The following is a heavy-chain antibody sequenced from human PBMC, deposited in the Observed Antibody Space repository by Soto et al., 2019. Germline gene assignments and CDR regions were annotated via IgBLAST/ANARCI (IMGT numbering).Heavy chain of an antibody. V-gene: IGHV1-69*01. D-gene: IGHD6-19*01. Sequence: QVQLVQSGAEVKKPGSPLKVSCKASGDSFSTYAINWVRQAPGQGLEWMGGIIPVFGRANYAQKFQGRVTITADESTSTAYMELNSLRSEDTALYYCARTLAFSSGWYFFGYWGQGTLVTVSS. CDR1: GDSFSTYA. CDR2: IIPVFGRA. CDR3: ARTLAFSSGWYFFGY. J-gene: IGHJ4*02.